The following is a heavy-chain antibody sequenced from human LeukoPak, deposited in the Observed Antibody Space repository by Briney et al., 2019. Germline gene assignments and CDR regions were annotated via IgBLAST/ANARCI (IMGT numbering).Heavy chain of an antibody. CDR1: GYTFTSYA. V-gene: IGHV1-3*01. CDR3: ARDTSVDTAMVFDY. CDR2: INAGNGNT. Sequence: ASVNVSCKASGYTFTSYAMHWVRQAPGQRLEWMGWINAGNGNTKYSQKFQGRVTITRDTSASTAYMELSSLRSEDTAVYYCARDTSVDTAMVFDYWGQGTLVTVSS. D-gene: IGHD5-18*01. J-gene: IGHJ4*02.